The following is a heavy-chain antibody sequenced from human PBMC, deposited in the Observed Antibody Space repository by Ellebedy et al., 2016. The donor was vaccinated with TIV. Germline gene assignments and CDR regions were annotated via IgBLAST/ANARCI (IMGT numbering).Heavy chain of an antibody. CDR2: IYPGDSDT. D-gene: IGHD2-2*01. Sequence: GESLKISXKGSGYTFTNYWIGWVRQMPGKGLEWMGIIYPGDSDTRYSPPFQGQVTISADKSISTAYLQWSSLKASDTAMYYCARHIEDSSFQLPYFYYYGMDVWGQGTTVTVSS. CDR3: ARHIEDSSFQLPYFYYYGMDV. V-gene: IGHV5-51*01. CDR1: GYTFTNYW. J-gene: IGHJ6*02.